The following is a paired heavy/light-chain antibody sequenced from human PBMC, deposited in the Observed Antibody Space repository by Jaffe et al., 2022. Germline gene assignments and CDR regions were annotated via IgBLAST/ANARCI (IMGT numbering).Heavy chain of an antibody. Sequence: QVQLVESGGGVVQPGGSLRLSCAASGFTFSSYGMHWVRQAPGKGLEWVAFIRYDGSNKYYADSVKGRFTISRDNSKNTLYLQMNSLRAEDTAVYYCAKDPYHYYGSGSPHMGFDYWGQGTLVTVSS. CDR1: GFTFSSYG. J-gene: IGHJ4*02. CDR3: AKDPYHYYGSGSPHMGFDY. CDR2: IRYDGSNK. V-gene: IGHV3-30*02. D-gene: IGHD3-10*01.
Light chain of an antibody. CDR1: QGISSA. V-gene: IGKV1-13*02. CDR3: QQFNSYPQIT. CDR2: DAS. Sequence: AIQLTQSPSSLSASVGDRVTITCRASQGISSALAWYQQKPGKAPKLLIYDASSLESGVPSRFSGSGSGTDFTLTISSLQPEDFATYYCQQFNSYPQITFGQGTRLEIK. J-gene: IGKJ5*01.